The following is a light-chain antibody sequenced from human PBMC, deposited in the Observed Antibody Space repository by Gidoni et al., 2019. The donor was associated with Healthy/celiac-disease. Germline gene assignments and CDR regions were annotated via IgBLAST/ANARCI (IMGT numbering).Light chain of an antibody. CDR2: QDS. CDR3: QAWDSSTVV. J-gene: IGLJ2*01. Sequence: SHELTQPPSVAASPGQTASITCSGDQLGDKYACWYQQKPGQSPVLVIDQDSQWPSRIPERFSGSSSGNTATLTISGTEAMDEADYYCQAWDSSTVVFGGGTKLTVL. CDR1: QLGDKY. V-gene: IGLV3-1*01.